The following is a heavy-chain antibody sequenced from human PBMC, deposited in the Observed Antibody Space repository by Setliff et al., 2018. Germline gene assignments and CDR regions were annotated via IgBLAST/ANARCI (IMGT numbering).Heavy chain of an antibody. V-gene: IGHV1-18*01. Sequence: ASVKVSCKASGYSFTSYGFSWVRQAPGQGLEWMGWISGYNGNTNYAQKLQGRVTMTTATSTSTFYMELRSLRSDDTAVYYCAKKADLSIKAFPVDYWGQGKLVTVSS. CDR2: ISGYNGNT. CDR1: GYSFTSYG. J-gene: IGHJ4*02. D-gene: IGHD1-20*01. CDR3: AKKADLSIKAFPVDY.